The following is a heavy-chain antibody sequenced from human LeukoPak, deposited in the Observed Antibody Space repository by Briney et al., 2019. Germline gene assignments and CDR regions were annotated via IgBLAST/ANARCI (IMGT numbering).Heavy chain of an antibody. CDR1: GFTFSSYA. J-gene: IGHJ5*02. CDR3: AKDYSYGYGDYVTWFDP. V-gene: IGHV3-23*01. CDR2: ISGSGGST. Sequence: GGSLRLSCAASGFTFSSYAMSWVRQAPGKGLEWVSAISGSGGSTYYADSVKGRFTISRDNSKNTLYLQMNSLRAEDTAVYYCAKDYSYGYGDYVTWFDPWGQGALVTVSS. D-gene: IGHD4-17*01.